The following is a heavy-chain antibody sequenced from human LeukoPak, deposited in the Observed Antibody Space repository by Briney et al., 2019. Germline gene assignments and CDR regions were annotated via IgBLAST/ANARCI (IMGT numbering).Heavy chain of an antibody. CDR3: VREYYGSGMHAFDI. J-gene: IGHJ3*02. CDR1: GYTFTNYY. CDR2: INPSRGST. V-gene: IGHV1-46*01. Sequence: ASVKVSCKASGYTFTNYYMHWVRQAPGQGLEWMGIINPSRGSTSYAQKFQGRVTMTGDTSTSTVYMEPSSLRSEDTAVYYCVREYYGSGMHAFDIWGQGTMVTVSS. D-gene: IGHD3-10*01.